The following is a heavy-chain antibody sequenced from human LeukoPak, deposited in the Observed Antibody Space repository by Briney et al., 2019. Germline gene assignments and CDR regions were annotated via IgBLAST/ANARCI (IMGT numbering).Heavy chain of an antibody. CDR1: GGSISSSSYY. CDR3: ARPGHSYYYMDV. D-gene: IGHD1-14*01. CDR2: IYYSGTT. Sequence: SETVSLTCTVSGGSISSSSYYWGWIRQPPGKGLEWIGTIYYSGTTYYNPSLKSRVTISADTSKNHFSLKLSSVTAADTAVYYCARPGHSYYYMDVWGKGTTVTVSS. J-gene: IGHJ6*03. V-gene: IGHV4-39*02.